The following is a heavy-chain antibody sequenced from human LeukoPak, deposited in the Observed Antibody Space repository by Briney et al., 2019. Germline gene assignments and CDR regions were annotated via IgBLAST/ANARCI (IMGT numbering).Heavy chain of an antibody. D-gene: IGHD3-10*01. J-gene: IGHJ4*02. Sequence: GGSLRLSCAASGFTFTSYGMHWVRQAPGRGLEWVALITYDGYYKYYSDSVKGRYTISSDTSKNTLYLQMNSLRAEDTAVYYCGRDLSPVVRASPMGYWGQGTLVTVSS. V-gene: IGHV3-30*03. CDR3: GRDLSPVVRASPMGY. CDR2: ITYDGYYK. CDR1: GFTFTSYG.